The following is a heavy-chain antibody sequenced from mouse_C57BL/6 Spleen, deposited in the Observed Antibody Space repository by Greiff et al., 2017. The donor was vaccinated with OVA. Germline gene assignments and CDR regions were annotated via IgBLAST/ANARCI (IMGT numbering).Heavy chain of an antibody. D-gene: IGHD2-3*01. CDR3: ARNYDGYHYFDY. V-gene: IGHV1-50*01. CDR1: GYTFTSYW. CDR2: IDPSDSYT. Sequence: VQLQQPGAELVKPGASVKLSCKASGYTFTSYWMQWVKQRPGQGLEWIGEIDPSDSYTNYNQKFKGKATLTVDTSSSTAYMQLSSLTSEDSAVYYCARNYDGYHYFDYWGQGTTLTVSS. J-gene: IGHJ2*01.